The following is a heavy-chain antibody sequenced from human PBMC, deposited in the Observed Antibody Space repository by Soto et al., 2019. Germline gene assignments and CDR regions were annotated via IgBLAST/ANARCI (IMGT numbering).Heavy chain of an antibody. CDR1: VFTFMSYA. Sequence: GCALRLSRAPSVFTFMSYAMHWVRQAPGKGLEWVAVISYDGSNKYYADSVKGRFTISRYNSKNTLYLQMNSLRAEDTAVYYCARDSYDSSGYLDYWCQGALDTVFS. CDR3: ARDSYDSSGYLDY. J-gene: IGHJ4*02. V-gene: IGHV3-30-3*01. CDR2: ISYDGSNK. D-gene: IGHD3-22*01.